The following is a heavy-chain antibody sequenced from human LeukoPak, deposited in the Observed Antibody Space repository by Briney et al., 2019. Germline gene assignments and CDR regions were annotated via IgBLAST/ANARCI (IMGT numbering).Heavy chain of an antibody. Sequence: SETLSLTCSVSGGSISSHYWSWIRQPPGKALEWPGYIYHSGGNRYNPSLKSRVTISLDTSKNQLSLQLSSVTAADTAVYYCAKVGSYDSSGYYFSDWGQGTLVTVSS. CDR1: GGSISSHY. J-gene: IGHJ4*02. CDR2: IYHSGGN. D-gene: IGHD3-22*01. CDR3: AKVGSYDSSGYYFSD. V-gene: IGHV4-59*11.